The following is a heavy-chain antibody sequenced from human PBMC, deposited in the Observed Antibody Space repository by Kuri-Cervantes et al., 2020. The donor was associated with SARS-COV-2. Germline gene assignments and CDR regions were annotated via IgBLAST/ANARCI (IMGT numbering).Heavy chain of an antibody. CDR1: GFNFSRTD. V-gene: IGHV3-30*18. Sequence: GGSLRLSCAASGFNFSRTDMHWVRQAPGKGLGWVAVISHDGKNKKCIASGKGRFTISRDNSQNTLYLHMKSLRSEDTAMYYCAKDRVGVQDFWGQGTLVTVSS. CDR2: ISHDGKNK. D-gene: IGHD2-21*01. J-gene: IGHJ4*02. CDR3: AKDRVGVQDF.